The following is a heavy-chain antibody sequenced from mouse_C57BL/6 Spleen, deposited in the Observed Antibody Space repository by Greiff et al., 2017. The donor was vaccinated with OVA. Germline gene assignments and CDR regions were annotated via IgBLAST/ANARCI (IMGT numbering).Heavy chain of an antibody. CDR3: ARNDHYGSSYAMDY. CDR2: IWTGGGT. Sequence: VQRVEPGPGLVAPSQSLSITCTVSGFSFTSYAISWVRQPPGKGLEWLGVIWTGGGTNYYSALKSRTSISKDNSKSQGFLKMNSLQTDDTARYYCARNDHYGSSYAMDYWGQGTSVTVSS. D-gene: IGHD1-1*01. CDR1: GFSFTSYA. V-gene: IGHV2-9-1*01. J-gene: IGHJ4*01.